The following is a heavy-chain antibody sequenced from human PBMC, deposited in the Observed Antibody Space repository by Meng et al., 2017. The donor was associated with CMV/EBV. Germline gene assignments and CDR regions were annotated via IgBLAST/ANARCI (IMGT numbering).Heavy chain of an antibody. CDR1: GGTFSSYA. CDR3: ARNQPSRGWSHEDY. V-gene: IGHV1-69*12. Sequence: QGQLVQAGAEVKKPGSPVKVPCKASGGTFSSYAISWVRQAPGQGLEWMGGIIPIFGTANYAQKFQGRVTITADESTSTAYMELSSLRSEDTAVYYCARNQPSRGWSHEDYWGQGTLVTVSS. J-gene: IGHJ4*02. CDR2: IIPIFGTA. D-gene: IGHD2-15*01.